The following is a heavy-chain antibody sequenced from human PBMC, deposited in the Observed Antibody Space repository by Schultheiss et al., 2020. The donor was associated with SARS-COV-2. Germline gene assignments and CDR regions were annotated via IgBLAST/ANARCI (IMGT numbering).Heavy chain of an antibody. V-gene: IGHV3-30*18. Sequence: GGSLRLSCAASGFTFSSYGMHWVRQAPGKGLEWVAVISYIGSNKYYADSVKGRFTISRENSKNTLYLPMKSLRAEDTAVYYCAKNFYYDSSGSEGMDVWGQGTTVTVSS. CDR1: GFTFSSYG. J-gene: IGHJ6*02. CDR2: ISYIGSNK. CDR3: AKNFYYDSSGSEGMDV. D-gene: IGHD3-22*01.